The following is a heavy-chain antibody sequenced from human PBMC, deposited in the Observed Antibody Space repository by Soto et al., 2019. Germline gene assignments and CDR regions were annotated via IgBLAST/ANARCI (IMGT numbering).Heavy chain of an antibody. V-gene: IGHV5-51*01. Sequence: PGESLKISCETSGYNFISFWIAWVRQMPGKGLEWMGLIYPGDSDTTYSPAFQGQVTISVDRSTKTAYLQWSSLKASDTAMYYCARQAYYGSGTYYYDSWGQGTLVTVSS. CDR2: IYPGDSDT. J-gene: IGHJ4*02. CDR3: ARQAYYGSGTYYYDS. CDR1: GYNFISFW. D-gene: IGHD3-10*01.